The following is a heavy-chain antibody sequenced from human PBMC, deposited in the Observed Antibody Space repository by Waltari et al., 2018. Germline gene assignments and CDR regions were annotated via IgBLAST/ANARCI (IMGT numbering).Heavy chain of an antibody. V-gene: IGHV1-46*01. D-gene: IGHD3-16*01. Sequence: QVQLLQSGAEVRKPGASVKVSCKASGYTFTSHFIHWVRQAPGQGLEWMAIINPSGGRSGNAQKFQGRVTMTRDTSTSTVFMELSSLRSEDTAVYYCARGAIQGYFDYWGQGTLVTVSS. CDR2: INPSGGRS. CDR3: ARGAIQGYFDY. CDR1: GYTFTSHF. J-gene: IGHJ4*02.